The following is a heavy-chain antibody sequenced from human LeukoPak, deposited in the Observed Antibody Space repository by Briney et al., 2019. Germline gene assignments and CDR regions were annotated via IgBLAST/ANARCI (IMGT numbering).Heavy chain of an antibody. CDR1: GFTFRNYE. CDR3: AKDHQKEWLRLRYFDY. D-gene: IGHD5-12*01. J-gene: IGHJ4*02. CDR2: ISGSGGSI. V-gene: IGHV3-48*03. Sequence: QPGGSLRLSCAASGFTFRNYEMNWFRQSPGKGLEWLSYISGSGGSIYSGNSVKGRFTISRDNSKNTLYLQMNSLRAEDTAVYYCAKDHQKEWLRLRYFDYWGQGTLVTVSS.